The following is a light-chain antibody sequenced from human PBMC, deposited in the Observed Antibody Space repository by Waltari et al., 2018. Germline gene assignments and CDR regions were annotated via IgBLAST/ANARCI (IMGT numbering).Light chain of an antibody. CDR2: GAS. CDR1: QSVSSSY. V-gene: IGKV3-20*01. CDR3: QQYGSSPWT. Sequence: EIVLTQSPGTLSLSPGERATLSCRASQSVSSSYLALYRQKPGQAPRVLIHGASNRATGIPDRFSGSGSGTDFTLTISRLEPEDFVVYYCQQYGSSPWTFGQGTKVEIK. J-gene: IGKJ1*01.